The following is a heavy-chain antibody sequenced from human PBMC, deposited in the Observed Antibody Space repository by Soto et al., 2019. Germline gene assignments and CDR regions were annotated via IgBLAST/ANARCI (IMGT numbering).Heavy chain of an antibody. CDR3: AKEHTSAFAFHYMDV. CDR2: VSGSGGST. V-gene: IGHV3-23*01. Sequence: GGSLRLCCAASGFTFSSYVMSWVRQAPGKGLEWVSAVSGSGGSTYYADSVKGRFTISRDNSKNTLYLQMNSLRAEDTAVYFCAKEHTSAFAFHYMDVWGKGTPVTVSS. J-gene: IGHJ6*03. CDR1: GFTFSSYV.